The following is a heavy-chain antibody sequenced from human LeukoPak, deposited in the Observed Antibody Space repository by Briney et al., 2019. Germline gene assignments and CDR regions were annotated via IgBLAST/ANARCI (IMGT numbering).Heavy chain of an antibody. CDR2: ISGSGGST. J-gene: IGHJ4*02. CDR3: AKDILYYYGSGSYYSGTRFDY. CDR1: GFTFSSYA. D-gene: IGHD3-10*01. V-gene: IGHV3-23*01. Sequence: GGSLRLSCAASGFTFSSYAMSWVRQAPGKGLEWVSAISGSGGSTYYADSVKGRFTISRDNSKNTLYLQMNSLRAEDTAVYYCAKDILYYYGSGSYYSGTRFDYWGQGTLVTVSS.